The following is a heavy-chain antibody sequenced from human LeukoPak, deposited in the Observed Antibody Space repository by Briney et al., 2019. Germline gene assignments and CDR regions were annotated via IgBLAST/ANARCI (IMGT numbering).Heavy chain of an antibody. D-gene: IGHD6-19*01. CDR2: IYPGDSDT. Sequence: ECLKISCKGSGYSFTSYWIGWVRQMPGKGLEWMGIIYPGDSDTRYSPSFQGQVTISADKSISTAYLQWSSLNASDTAMYYCARRLGSSGWFNWFDPWGQGTLVTVSS. CDR3: ARRLGSSGWFNWFDP. J-gene: IGHJ5*02. CDR1: GYSFTSYW. V-gene: IGHV5-51*01.